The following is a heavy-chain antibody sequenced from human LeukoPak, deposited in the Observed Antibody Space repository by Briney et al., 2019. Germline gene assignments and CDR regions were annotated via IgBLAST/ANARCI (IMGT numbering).Heavy chain of an antibody. CDR2: ISSSSSYI. CDR1: GFTFSSYW. J-gene: IGHJ4*02. D-gene: IGHD3-16*01. V-gene: IGHV3-21*01. Sequence: GGSLRLSCAASGFTFSSYWMSWVRQAPGKGLEWVSSISSSSSYICYADSVKGRFTISRDNAKNSLYLQMNSLRAEDTAVYYCAREGDWGQGTLVTVSS. CDR3: AREGD.